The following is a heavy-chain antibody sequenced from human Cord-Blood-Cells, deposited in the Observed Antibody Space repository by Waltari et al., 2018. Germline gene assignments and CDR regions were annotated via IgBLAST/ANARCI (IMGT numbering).Heavy chain of an antibody. CDR3: AAITMVQGVIDY. CDR1: GFTFSSYG. V-gene: IGHV3-33*01. D-gene: IGHD3-10*01. J-gene: IGHJ4*02. CDR2: IWYDGSNK. Sequence: QVQLVESGGGVVQPGRSLRLSCAASGFTFSSYGMHCVRQAPGKGLEWVAVIWYDGSNKYYADSVKGRFTISRDNSKNTLYLQMNSLRAEDTAVYYCAAITMVQGVIDYWGQGTLVTVSS.